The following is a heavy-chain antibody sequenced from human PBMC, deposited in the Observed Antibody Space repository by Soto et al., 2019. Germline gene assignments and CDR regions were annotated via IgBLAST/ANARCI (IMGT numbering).Heavy chain of an antibody. V-gene: IGHV3-43*01. CDR3: AKGTGYSSSWGVTGGMDV. CDR2: ISWDGGST. Sequence: GGSLRLSCAASGFTFDDYTMHWVRQAPGKGLEWVSLISWDGGSTYYADSVKGRFTISRDNSKNSLYLQMNSLRTEDTALYYWAKGTGYSSSWGVTGGMDVWGQGTTVTVSS. D-gene: IGHD6-13*01. J-gene: IGHJ6*02. CDR1: GFTFDDYT.